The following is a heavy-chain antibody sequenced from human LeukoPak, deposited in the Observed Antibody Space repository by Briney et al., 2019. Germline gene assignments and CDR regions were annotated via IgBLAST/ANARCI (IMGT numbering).Heavy chain of an antibody. V-gene: IGHV3-21*01. CDR2: ISSRSSSI. Sequence: PGGSLGLSCAASGFTFSTYYMTWVRQAPGKGLEWVSSISSRSSSIYYADSVKGRFTISRDNAENSLYLQMNSLRAEDTAVYYCALGYCSSTSCVDAFDIWGRGTMVTVSS. CDR1: GFTFSTYY. D-gene: IGHD2-2*01. CDR3: ALGYCSSTSCVDAFDI. J-gene: IGHJ3*02.